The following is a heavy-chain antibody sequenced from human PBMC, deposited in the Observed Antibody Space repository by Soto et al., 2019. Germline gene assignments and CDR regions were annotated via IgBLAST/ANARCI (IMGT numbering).Heavy chain of an antibody. Sequence: EVQLVESGGGLVKPGGSLRLSCAASGFTFSNAWMNWVRQAPGKGLEWVGRIKSKTDGGTTDYAAPVKGRFTISRDDSKNTLFLQMNSLKTEDTAVYYCTRDPQFYDSGSPYDIWGQGTMVTVSS. CDR1: GFTFSNAW. CDR2: IKSKTDGGTT. CDR3: TRDPQFYDSGSPYDI. D-gene: IGHD3-10*01. J-gene: IGHJ3*02. V-gene: IGHV3-15*07.